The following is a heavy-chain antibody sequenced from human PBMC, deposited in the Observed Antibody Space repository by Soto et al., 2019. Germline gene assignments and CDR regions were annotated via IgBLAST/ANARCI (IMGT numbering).Heavy chain of an antibody. CDR1: GGSISSYY. D-gene: IGHD5-12*01. V-gene: IGHV4-59*01. J-gene: IGHJ4*02. Sequence: SETLSLTCTVSGGSISSYYWSWIRQPPGKGLEWIGYIYYSGSTNCNPSLKSRVTISVDTSKNQFSLKLSSVTAADTAVYYCARSVDIVATPSSGWYYFDYWGQGTLVTVSS. CDR3: ARSVDIVATPSSGWYYFDY. CDR2: IYYSGST.